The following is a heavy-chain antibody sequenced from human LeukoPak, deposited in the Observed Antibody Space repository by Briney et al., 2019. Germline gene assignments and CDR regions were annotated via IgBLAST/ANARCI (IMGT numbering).Heavy chain of an antibody. CDR2: IKSKTDGGTT. V-gene: IGHV3-15*01. J-gene: IGHJ4*01. CDR3: ARDLSGHWTYDY. D-gene: IGHD1-1*01. CDR1: GFTYSNAW. Sequence: GGSLRLSCAASGFTYSNAWMSWVRQAPGKGLEWVGRIKSKTDGGTTDYAAPVKGRFTISRDDSKNTLYLQLNSLRTEDTAMYYCARDLSGHWTYDYWGQGTLVTVSS.